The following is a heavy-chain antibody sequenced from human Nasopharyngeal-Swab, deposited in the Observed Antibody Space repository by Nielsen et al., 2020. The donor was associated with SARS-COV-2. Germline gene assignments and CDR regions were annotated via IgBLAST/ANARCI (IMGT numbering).Heavy chain of an antibody. CDR1: GFTFSSFG. D-gene: IGHD3/OR15-3a*01. CDR2: ISYDGSNK. CDR3: AKEMGLVGGIANSLFDY. Sequence: GESLKISCAASGFTFSSFGMHWVRQAPGKGLEWVAVISYDGSNKYYADSVKGRFTISRDNSKNTLYLQMNSLRAEDTAVYYCAKEMGLVGGIANSLFDYWGQGTLVTVSS. J-gene: IGHJ4*02. V-gene: IGHV3-30*18.